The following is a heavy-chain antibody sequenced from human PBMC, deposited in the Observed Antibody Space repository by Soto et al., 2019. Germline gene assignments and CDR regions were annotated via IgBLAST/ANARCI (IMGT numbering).Heavy chain of an antibody. CDR2: ISYDGSNK. V-gene: IGHV3-30-3*01. CDR3: XSARGILLEY. CDR1: GFTFSSYA. D-gene: IGHD2-8*02. J-gene: IGHJ4*02. Sequence: QVQLVESGGGVVQPGRSLRLSCAASGFTFSSYAMHWVRQAPGKGLEWVAVISYDGSNKYYADCVKGRFTISRDNSKXXXXXXXXXXXXXXXXXXYCXSARGILLEYWGQGTLVT.